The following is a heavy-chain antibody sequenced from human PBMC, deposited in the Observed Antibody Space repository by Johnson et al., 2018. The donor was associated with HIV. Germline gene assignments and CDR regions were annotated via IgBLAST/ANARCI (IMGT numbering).Heavy chain of an antibody. CDR1: GFTLSSYW. V-gene: IGHV3-7*02. CDR2: IKQDGSEK. D-gene: IGHD4-23*01. Sequence: VQLVESGGGLVQPGGSLRVSCAASGFTLSSYWMSWVRQAPGKGLEWVANIKQDGSEKYYVDSVKGRFTISRDNAKNSLYLQMNSLRAEDTAVYYCAGGRGWVTLNAFDMWGQGTLVTVSS. J-gene: IGHJ3*02. CDR3: AGGRGWVTLNAFDM.